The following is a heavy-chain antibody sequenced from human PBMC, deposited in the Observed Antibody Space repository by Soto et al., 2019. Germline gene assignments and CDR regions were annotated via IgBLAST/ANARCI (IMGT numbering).Heavy chain of an antibody. CDR2: IKQDGSGK. D-gene: IGHD4-17*01. V-gene: IGHV3-7*01. J-gene: IGHJ4*02. CDR3: ARHLTYGDYVGGSSFDY. Sequence: GGSLRLSCAASGFTFSSYWMSWVRQAPGKGLEWVANIKQDGSGKYYVDSVKGRFTISRDNAKNSLYLQMNSLRAEDTAVYYCARHLTYGDYVGGSSFDYWGQGTLVTVSS. CDR1: GFTFSSYW.